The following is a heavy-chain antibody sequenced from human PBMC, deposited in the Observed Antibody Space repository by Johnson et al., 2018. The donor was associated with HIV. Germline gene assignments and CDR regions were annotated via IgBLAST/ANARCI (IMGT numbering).Heavy chain of an antibody. Sequence: VLLVESGGGFVQPGRSLRLSCAASGFTFDDYAMHWVLQAPGKGLEWVSGISWNSGSIGYADSVKGRFTISRDNAKNSLYLQMNSLRAEDTALYYCAKDIDGLLWFIDAFDIWGQGTMVTVSS. D-gene: IGHD3-10*01. CDR2: ISWNSGSI. J-gene: IGHJ3*02. CDR1: GFTFDDYA. V-gene: IGHV3-9*01. CDR3: AKDIDGLLWFIDAFDI.